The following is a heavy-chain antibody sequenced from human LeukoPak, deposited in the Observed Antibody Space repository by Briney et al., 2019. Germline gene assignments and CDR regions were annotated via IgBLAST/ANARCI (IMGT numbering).Heavy chain of an antibody. Sequence: SETLSLTCTVSGGSISSYYWSWIRQPPGKGLEWIGYIYYSGSTNYHPSLKSRVTISVDTSKNQFSLKLSSVTAADTAVYYCARVGRGGVVSAATEYFDYWGQGTLVTVSS. V-gene: IGHV4-59*01. D-gene: IGHD2-2*01. CDR2: IYYSGST. CDR3: ARVGRGGVVSAATEYFDY. J-gene: IGHJ4*02. CDR1: GGSISSYY.